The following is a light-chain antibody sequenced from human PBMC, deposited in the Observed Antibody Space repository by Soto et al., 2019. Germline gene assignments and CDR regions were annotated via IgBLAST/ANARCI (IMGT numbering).Light chain of an antibody. CDR1: QSISSW. CDR3: QQYNSYPRT. Sequence: DIQMTQSPSTLSASVGDRVTITCRASQSISSWLAGYQQKPGKAPKRLVSKAASLESGVPSRFSGSGSGTAFTLTISSLQPDDFAPYYCQQYNSYPRTFGQVTKVEI. V-gene: IGKV1-5*03. J-gene: IGKJ1*01. CDR2: KAA.